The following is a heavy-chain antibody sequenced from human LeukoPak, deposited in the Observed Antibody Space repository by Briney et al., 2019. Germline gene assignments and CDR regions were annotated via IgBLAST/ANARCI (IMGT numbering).Heavy chain of an antibody. J-gene: IGHJ6*03. CDR2: ISGSGGST. CDR1: GGSISSSSYY. CDR3: ATPPVYYYMDV. V-gene: IGHV3-23*01. Sequence: PSETLSLTCTVSGGSISSSSYYWGWIRQPPGKGLEWVSAISGSGGSTYYADSVKGRFTISRDNSKNTLYLQMNSLRAEDTAVYYCATPPVYYYMDVWGKGTTVTVSS.